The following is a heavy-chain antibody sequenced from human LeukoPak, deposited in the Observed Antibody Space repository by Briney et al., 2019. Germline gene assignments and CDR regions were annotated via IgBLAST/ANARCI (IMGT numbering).Heavy chain of an antibody. V-gene: IGHV1-18*01. CDR3: VRDVRRLQLSTYFFDF. CDR1: GYVFTSYG. J-gene: IGHJ4*02. D-gene: IGHD4-17*01. CDR2: ISSHTGDT. Sequence: ASVRVSCKASGYVFTSYGISWVRQAPGQGLEWMGWISSHTGDTSYAQRFQDRVTMTTDTSTTTAYLDLRSLRFDDTVVYYCVRDVRRLQLSTYFFDFWGQGTLVSVSS.